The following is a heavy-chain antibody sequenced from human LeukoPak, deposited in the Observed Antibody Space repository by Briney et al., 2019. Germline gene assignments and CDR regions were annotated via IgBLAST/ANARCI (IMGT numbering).Heavy chain of an antibody. Sequence: GGSLRLSCAASGFTFSSYSMNWVRRAPGKGLEWVSSISSSSSYIYYADSVKGRFTISRDNAKNSLYLQMNSLRAEDTAVYYCARGGRLLWFGESIDYWGQGTLVTVSS. V-gene: IGHV3-21*01. CDR1: GFTFSSYS. CDR2: ISSSSSYI. D-gene: IGHD3-10*01. CDR3: ARGGRLLWFGESIDY. J-gene: IGHJ4*02.